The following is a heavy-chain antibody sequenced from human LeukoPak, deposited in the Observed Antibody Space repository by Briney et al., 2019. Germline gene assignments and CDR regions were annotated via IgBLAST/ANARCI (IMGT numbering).Heavy chain of an antibody. CDR3: AGGGQWLAFDY. CDR2: IHYSGTT. V-gene: IGHV4-61*01. CDR1: GGSISSGSYY. D-gene: IGHD6-19*01. Sequence: SETLSLTCTVSGGSISSGSYYWGWIRHPPGKGLEWIGYIHYSGTTNYNPSLKSRVTISVDTSKNQFSLKLSSVTAADTAVYYCAGGGQWLAFDYWGQGTLVTVSS. J-gene: IGHJ4*02.